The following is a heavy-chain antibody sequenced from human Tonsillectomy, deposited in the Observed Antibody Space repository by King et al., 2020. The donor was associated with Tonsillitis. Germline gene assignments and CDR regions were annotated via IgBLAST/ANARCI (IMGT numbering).Heavy chain of an antibody. D-gene: IGHD2-21*02. CDR3: ARGRSDWYPPDGFDI. Sequence: VQLVESGGGLVQPGGSLRLSCAASGFTFRTYAMSWSRQAPGKGLEWFSGISGSVGNKYYADSLKGRFTIPRDNSKNTLDLQMNSLRAEDTALYYCARGRSDWYPPDGFDIWGQGTLVTVSS. J-gene: IGHJ3*02. CDR2: ISGSVGNK. V-gene: IGHV3-23*04. CDR1: GFTFRTYA.